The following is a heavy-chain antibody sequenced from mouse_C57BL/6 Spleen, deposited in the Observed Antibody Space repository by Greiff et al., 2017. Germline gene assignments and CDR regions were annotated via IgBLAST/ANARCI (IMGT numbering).Heavy chain of an antibody. Sequence: QVQLQQSGAELVKPGASVKLSCKASGYTFTSYWMQWVKQRPGQGLEWIGEIDPSDSYTNYNQKFKGKATLTVDTSSSTAYMQLSSLTSEDSAVYYCAGGPYYFDYWGQGTTLTVSS. V-gene: IGHV1-50*01. CDR1: GYTFTSYW. CDR2: IDPSDSYT. J-gene: IGHJ2*01. CDR3: AGGPYYFDY.